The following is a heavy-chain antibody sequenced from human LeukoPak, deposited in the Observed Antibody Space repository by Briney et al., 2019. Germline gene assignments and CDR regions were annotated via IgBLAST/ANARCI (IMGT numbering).Heavy chain of an antibody. J-gene: IGHJ4*02. CDR3: ARDFSHSSDWWGFADY. V-gene: IGHV1-2*02. CDR2: INPTSGDT. Sequence: ASVKVSCKASGYSFTGYYMQWVRQAPGQGLEWMGWINPTSGDTNYAQKFQGRVTMTRDTSISTVYMELGKLRSDDTAVYYCARDFSHSSDWWGFADYWGQGTLVTVSS. CDR1: GYSFTGYY. D-gene: IGHD6-19*01.